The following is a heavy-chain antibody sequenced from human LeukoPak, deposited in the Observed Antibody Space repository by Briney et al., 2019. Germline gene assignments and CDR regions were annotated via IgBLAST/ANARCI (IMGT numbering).Heavy chain of an antibody. V-gene: IGHV1-2*02. Sequence: ASVKVSCKASGYTFTGYYMHWVRQAPGQGLEWMGWINPNSGGTNYAQKFQGRVTMTRDTSISTAYMELSSLRSEDTAVYYCARGFHQYSSGWYGDYYYYMDVWGKGTTVTVSS. J-gene: IGHJ6*03. CDR1: GYTFTGYY. CDR2: INPNSGGT. D-gene: IGHD6-19*01. CDR3: ARGFHQYSSGWYGDYYYYMDV.